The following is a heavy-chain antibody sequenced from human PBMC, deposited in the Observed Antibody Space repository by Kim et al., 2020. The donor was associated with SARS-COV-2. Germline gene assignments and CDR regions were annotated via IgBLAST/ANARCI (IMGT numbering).Heavy chain of an antibody. V-gene: IGHV1-24*01. Sequence: ASVKVSCKVSGYTLTELSMHWVRQAPGKGLEWMGGFDPEDGETIYAQKFQGRVTMTEDTSTDTAYMELSSLRSEDTAVYYCATFFGVVTYAYYFDYWGQGTLVTVSS. J-gene: IGHJ4*02. CDR3: ATFFGVVTYAYYFDY. CDR1: GYTLTELS. CDR2: FDPEDGET. D-gene: IGHD3-3*01.